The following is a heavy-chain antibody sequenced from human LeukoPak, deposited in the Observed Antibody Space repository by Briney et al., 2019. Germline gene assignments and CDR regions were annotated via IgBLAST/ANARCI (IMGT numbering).Heavy chain of an antibody. CDR1: GYIFTSYN. J-gene: IGHJ6*03. V-gene: IGHV1-46*01. CDR2: INSSGGST. CDR3: VRDGHRLYDYYYYYMDV. Sequence: GASVKVSCKASGYIFTSYNMYWVRQAPGQGLEWMGIINSSGGSTNYAQKFQGRVTMTTDTSTSTAYMELRSLRSDDTAVYFCVRDGHRLYDYYYYYMDVWGKGTTVTVPS. D-gene: IGHD2-2*02.